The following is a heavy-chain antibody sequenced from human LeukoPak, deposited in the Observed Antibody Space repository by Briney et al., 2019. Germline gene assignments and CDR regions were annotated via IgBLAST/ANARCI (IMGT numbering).Heavy chain of an antibody. CDR3: ARSHCGGDCYSGVGY. V-gene: IGHV3-33*01. D-gene: IGHD2-21*02. CDR2: IWYDGSNK. Sequence: GGSLRLSCAASGFTFSSYGMHWVRQAPGKGLEWVAVIWYDGSNKYYADSVKGRFTISRDNAKNSLYLQMNSLRAEDTAVYYCARSHCGGDCYSGVGYWGQGTLVTVSS. CDR1: GFTFSSYG. J-gene: IGHJ4*02.